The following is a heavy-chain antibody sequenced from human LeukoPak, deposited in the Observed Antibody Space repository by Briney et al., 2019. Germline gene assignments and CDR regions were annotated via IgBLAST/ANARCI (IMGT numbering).Heavy chain of an antibody. J-gene: IGHJ4*02. D-gene: IGHD3-16*01. Sequence: GGSLRLSCAASGIIFSSYSMNWVRQAPGKGLEWVSSISSSSSYRYYADSVKGRFTISRDNAKNSLYLQINSLKAEDTAVYYCARPRGTYNDYSGYFDYWGQGTLVTVSS. V-gene: IGHV3-21*01. CDR1: GIIFSSYS. CDR2: ISSSSSYR. CDR3: ARPRGTYNDYSGYFDY.